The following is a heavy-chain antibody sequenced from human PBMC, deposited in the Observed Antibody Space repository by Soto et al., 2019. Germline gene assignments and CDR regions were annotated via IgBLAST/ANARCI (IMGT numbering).Heavy chain of an antibody. CDR1: GYTFTSYD. CDR3: ARGPYGSGSSYFDY. CDR2: MNPNSGNT. V-gene: IGHV1-8*01. J-gene: IGHJ4*02. Sequence: GASVKVSCKASGYTFTSYDINWVRQATGQGLEWMGWMNPNSGNTGYAQKFQGRVTMTRNTSISTAYMELSSLRSEDTAVYYCARGPYGSGSSYFDYWGQGTLVTVSS. D-gene: IGHD3-10*01.